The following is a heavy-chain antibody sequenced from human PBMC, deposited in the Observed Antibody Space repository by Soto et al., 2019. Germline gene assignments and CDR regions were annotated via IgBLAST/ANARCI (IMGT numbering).Heavy chain of an antibody. J-gene: IGHJ6*02. CDR1: GGSISNGGYY. CDR3: ARGRTEHISSHKLGFDV. Sequence: SETLSLTCTVSGGSISNGGYYWTWIRQLPGKGLEWIGYVYYRGGAYYTPSLQSRVTRSRDTSKTQFSMRLKSVTAADTAVYYCARGRTEHISSHKLGFDVWGQGTTVTVSS. D-gene: IGHD6-6*01. CDR2: VYYRGGA. V-gene: IGHV4-31*03.